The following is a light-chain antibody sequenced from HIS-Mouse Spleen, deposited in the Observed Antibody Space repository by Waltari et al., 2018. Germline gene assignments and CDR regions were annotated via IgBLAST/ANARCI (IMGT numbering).Light chain of an antibody. CDR2: EVS. CDR3: SSYTSSSTYV. J-gene: IGLJ1*01. CDR1: SSAAGGSHY. V-gene: IGLV2-14*01. Sequence: QSALTQPASVSGSPGQSITISCTGTSSAAGGSHYAFWYQQHPVKAPKLMIYEVSNRPSGVSNRFSGSKSGNTASLTISGLQAEDEADYYCSSYTSSSTYVFGTGTKVTVL.